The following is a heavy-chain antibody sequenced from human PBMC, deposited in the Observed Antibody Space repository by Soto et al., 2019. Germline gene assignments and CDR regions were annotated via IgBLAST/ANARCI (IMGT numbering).Heavy chain of an antibody. CDR1: GGSISSYY. CDR3: ARLGAATGTTQHYYYYYYMDV. J-gene: IGHJ6*03. CDR2: IYYSGST. Sequence: SETLSLTCTVSGGSISSYYWSWIRPPPGKGLEWIGYIYYSGSTNYNPSLKSRVTISVDTSKNHFSLKLSSVTAEDTAVYYCARLGAATGTTQHYYYYYYMDVWGKGTTVTVSS. V-gene: IGHV4-59*08. D-gene: IGHD1-7*01.